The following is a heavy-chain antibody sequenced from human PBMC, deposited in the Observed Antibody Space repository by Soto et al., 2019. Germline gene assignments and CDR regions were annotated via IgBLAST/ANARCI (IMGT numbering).Heavy chain of an antibody. V-gene: IGHV3-48*01. Sequence: GGSLRLSCAASGFTFSSYSMNWVRQAPGKGLEWVSYISSSSSTIYYADSVKGRFTISRDNAKNSLYLQMNSLRAEDTAVYYCASSSPEYCSSTSCQGAFDIWGQGTMVTVSS. CDR3: ASSSPEYCSSTSCQGAFDI. CDR1: GFTFSSYS. CDR2: ISSSSSTI. D-gene: IGHD2-2*01. J-gene: IGHJ3*02.